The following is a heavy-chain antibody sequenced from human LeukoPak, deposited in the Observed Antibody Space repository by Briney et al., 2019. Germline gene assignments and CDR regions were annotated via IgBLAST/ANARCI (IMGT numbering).Heavy chain of an antibody. CDR2: ISSSSSYI. CDR1: GFTFSSYS. Sequence: GGSLRLSCAASGFTFSSYSMNWVRQAPGKGLEWVSSISSSSSYIYYADSVKGRFTISRDNSKNTLYLQMNSLRAEDTAVYYCAKGALPYDYVWGSYRPSGYYYYMDVWGKGTTVTVSS. D-gene: IGHD3-16*02. CDR3: AKGALPYDYVWGSYRPSGYYYYMDV. J-gene: IGHJ6*03. V-gene: IGHV3-21*04.